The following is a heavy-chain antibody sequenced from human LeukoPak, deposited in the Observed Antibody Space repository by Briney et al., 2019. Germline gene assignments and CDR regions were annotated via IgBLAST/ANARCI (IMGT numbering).Heavy chain of an antibody. CDR1: GASFSNYY. D-gene: IGHD2-21*02. CDR3: APIYGDFSDFDY. V-gene: IGHV4-34*01. J-gene: IGHJ4*02. CDR2: TTHDGRT. Sequence: PSETLSLTCGVYGASFSNYYWNWIRQPPGKGLEWIGETTHDGRTNYSPSLRGRATISGDTSKSQFSLKLYSVTAADTAVYYCAPIYGDFSDFDYWGLGTLVTVSS.